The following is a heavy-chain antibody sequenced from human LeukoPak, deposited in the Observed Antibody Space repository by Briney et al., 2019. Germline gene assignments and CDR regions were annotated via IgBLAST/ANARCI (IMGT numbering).Heavy chain of an antibody. Sequence: GGSLRLSCAASGFTFDDYGMSWVRQAPGKGLEWVSGINWNGGSTGYADSVKGRFTISRDNSKNTLYLQMNSLRAEDTAVYYCAKGGDCGGDCYWNDYWGQGTLVTVSS. V-gene: IGHV3-20*04. CDR1: GFTFDDYG. CDR3: AKGGDCGGDCYWNDY. CDR2: INWNGGST. D-gene: IGHD2-21*02. J-gene: IGHJ4*02.